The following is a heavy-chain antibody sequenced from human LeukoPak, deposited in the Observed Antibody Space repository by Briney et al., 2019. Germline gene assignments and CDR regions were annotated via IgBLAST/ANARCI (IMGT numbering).Heavy chain of an antibody. V-gene: IGHV3-15*01. J-gene: IGHJ4*02. D-gene: IGHD4-17*01. CDR3: ANYGDSTVY. CDR1: GFXFSNAW. CDR2: IRTKTDGGPT. Sequence: GGSLTPSCAASGFXFSNAWMSWVRQDPGKGLYLIGRIRTKTDGGPTDYAAPVKGRFTISRDDSKNTLYLQMNSLKTEDTAVYYCANYGDSTVYWGQGTLVTVSS.